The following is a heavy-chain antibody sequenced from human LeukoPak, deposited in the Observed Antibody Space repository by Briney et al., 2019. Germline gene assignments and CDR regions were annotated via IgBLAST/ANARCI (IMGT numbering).Heavy chain of an antibody. J-gene: IGHJ4*02. D-gene: IGHD3-16*01. Sequence: GGSLRLSCAASGFTFSSYEMNWVRQAPGKGLEWVSYISSSGSTIYYADSVRGRFTISRDNAENSLYLQMNSLRAEDTAVYYCARDSPHYDYVWGRIDYWGQGTLVSVSS. CDR1: GFTFSSYE. CDR2: ISSSGSTI. V-gene: IGHV3-48*03. CDR3: ARDSPHYDYVWGRIDY.